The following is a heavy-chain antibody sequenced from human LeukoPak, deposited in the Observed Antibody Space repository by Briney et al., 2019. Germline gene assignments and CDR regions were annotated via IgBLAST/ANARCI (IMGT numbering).Heavy chain of an antibody. Sequence: PGESLNISCKGSGYSFTSYWIGWVRPMPGKGLEWMGISYPGDSDTRYSPSFQGQVTISAHKSISTAYLQGRRVKAADTAMYYCARHPNKAYGDYGVDWFDPWGQGTLVTVSS. CDR1: GYSFTSYW. D-gene: IGHD4-17*01. V-gene: IGHV5-51*01. CDR2: SYPGDSDT. CDR3: ARHPNKAYGDYGVDWFDP. J-gene: IGHJ5*02.